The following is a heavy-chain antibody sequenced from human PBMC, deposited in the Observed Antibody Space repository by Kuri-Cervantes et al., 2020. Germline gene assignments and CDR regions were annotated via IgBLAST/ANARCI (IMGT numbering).Heavy chain of an antibody. D-gene: IGHD5-24*01. Sequence: VKVSCKTSGYTFTDYDIYWVRQAPGQGLEWMGWMNPYSANTGYAQKFQGRLTMTRDTSISTAYMDLSSLRSEDTAVYYCATPWLQSEFGAFDIWGQGTMVTVSS. CDR1: GYTFTDYD. J-gene: IGHJ3*02. CDR3: ATPWLQSEFGAFDI. V-gene: IGHV1-8*01. CDR2: MNPYSANT.